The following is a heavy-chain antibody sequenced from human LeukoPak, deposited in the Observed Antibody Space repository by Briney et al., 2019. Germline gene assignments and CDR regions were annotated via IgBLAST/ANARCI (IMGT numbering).Heavy chain of an antibody. D-gene: IGHD3-22*01. Sequence: GGTLRLSCTASGFTLGDYAMSWVRQAPGKGLEWVGFIRSKAYGGTTEYAASVKGRFTISRDDSKSIAYLQMNSLKTEDTAVYYCTRDDYYYDSSGFGSWAWGQGTMVTVSS. CDR1: GFTLGDYA. CDR2: IRSKAYGGTT. CDR3: TRDDYYYDSSGFGSWA. V-gene: IGHV3-49*04. J-gene: IGHJ3*01.